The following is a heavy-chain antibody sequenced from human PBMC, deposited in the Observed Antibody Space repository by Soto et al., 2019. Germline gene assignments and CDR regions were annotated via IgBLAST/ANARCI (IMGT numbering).Heavy chain of an antibody. D-gene: IGHD6-19*01. CDR2: VSHDGRNT. CDR1: GFTFSDYA. J-gene: IGHJ4*02. Sequence: VQLVESGGGVVQPGRSLRLSCAASGFTFSDYAMHWVRQAPGKGLEWVAVVSHDGRNTHYADSVKGRFTIARDSSKNTVALEMGSLGAEDTAVYCCAKGGRQWLVTSDFNYWGQGALVTVSS. CDR3: AKGGRQWLVTSDFNY. V-gene: IGHV3-30*18.